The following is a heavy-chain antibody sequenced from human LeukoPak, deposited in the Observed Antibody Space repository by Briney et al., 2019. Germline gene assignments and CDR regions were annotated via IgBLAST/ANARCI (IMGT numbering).Heavy chain of an antibody. CDR2: INHSGST. J-gene: IGHJ5*02. V-gene: IGHV4-34*01. CDR1: GGSFGGYY. Sequence: SETLSLTCAVYGGSFGGYYWSWIRQPPGKGLEWIGEINHSGSTNYNPSLKSRVTISVDTSKNQFSLKLSSVTAADTAVYYCARVGYSSSSSFDPWGQGTLVTVSS. D-gene: IGHD6-6*01. CDR3: ARVGYSSSSSFDP.